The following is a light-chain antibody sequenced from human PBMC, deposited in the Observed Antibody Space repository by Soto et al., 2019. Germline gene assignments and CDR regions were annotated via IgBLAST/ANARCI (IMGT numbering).Light chain of an antibody. CDR1: QSLSTY. V-gene: IGKV3-11*01. J-gene: IGKJ4*01. CDR2: DAS. Sequence: EIVLTQSPATLSLSPGERATLSCRASQSLSTYLAWYQQKPGQPPRLLIYDASNRSTGVPARFSGSGSGTDFTLTISSLEPEDSAVYFCQQRSNWPPLTFGGGTKVVIK. CDR3: QQRSNWPPLT.